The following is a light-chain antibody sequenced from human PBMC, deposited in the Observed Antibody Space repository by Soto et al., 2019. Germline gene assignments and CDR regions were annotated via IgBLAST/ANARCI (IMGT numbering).Light chain of an antibody. CDR3: QQYNNWPQT. CDR2: AAS. J-gene: IGKJ1*01. Sequence: DIQLTQSPSFLSASVGDRVTITCRASQGISSYLAWYQQKPGKAPKLLIYAASTLQSGVPSRFSGSGSGTEFTLTISSLQPEDFATYYCQQYNNWPQTFGQGTKVDIK. V-gene: IGKV1-9*01. CDR1: QGISSY.